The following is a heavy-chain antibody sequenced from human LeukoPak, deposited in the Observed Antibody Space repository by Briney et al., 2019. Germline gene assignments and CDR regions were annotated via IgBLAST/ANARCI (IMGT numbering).Heavy chain of an antibody. CDR1: GGSISSYY. J-gene: IGHJ3*02. V-gene: IGHV4-59*01. CDR2: IYYSGST. Sequence: PSETLSLTCTVSGGSISSYYWSWIRQPPGKGLEWIGYIYYSGSTNYNPSLKSRVTISVDTSKNQFSLKLSSVTAADTAVYYCAREPYCSGGSCHTPDAFDIWGQGTMVTVSS. D-gene: IGHD2-15*01. CDR3: AREPYCSGGSCHTPDAFDI.